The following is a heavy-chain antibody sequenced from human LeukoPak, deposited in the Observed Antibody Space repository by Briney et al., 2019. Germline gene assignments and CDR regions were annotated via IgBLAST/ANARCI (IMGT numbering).Heavy chain of an antibody. D-gene: IGHD5-24*01. CDR2: ISGSGGST. CDR3: AKARVEMAKGYYFDY. J-gene: IGHJ4*02. Sequence: GGTLRLSCAASGFTFSSYAMSWVRQAPGKGLEWVSAISGSGGSTYYADSVKGRFTISRDNSKNTLYLQMNSLRAEDTAVYYCAKARVEMAKGYYFDYWGQGTLVTVSS. CDR1: GFTFSSYA. V-gene: IGHV3-23*01.